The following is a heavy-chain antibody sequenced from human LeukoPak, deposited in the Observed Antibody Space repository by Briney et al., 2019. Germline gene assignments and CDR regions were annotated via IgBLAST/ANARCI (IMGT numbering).Heavy chain of an antibody. CDR3: ARGFEGDAFDI. Sequence: SETLSLTCTVSGGSISPYYWSWLRQPPGKGLEWIGCIFYSGSPNYSPSLKSRVSMSVDTSKNQFSLKLSSVTAADTAVYYCARGFEGDAFDIWGQGTMVTVSS. D-gene: IGHD3-9*01. V-gene: IGHV4-59*12. CDR2: IFYSGSP. CDR1: GGSISPYY. J-gene: IGHJ3*02.